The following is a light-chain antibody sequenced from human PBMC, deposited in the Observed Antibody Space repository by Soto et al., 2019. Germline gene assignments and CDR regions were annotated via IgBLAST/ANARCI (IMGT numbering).Light chain of an antibody. V-gene: IGKV3-20*01. CDR2: DAS. J-gene: IGKJ4*01. Sequence: EIVLTQSPGILSLSPGERATLSCRASQSVSYYLAWYQQKPGQAPRLLIYDASSRATGVPDRFSGSGSGTDFTLTISRLEPEDFAVYYCQQYGSSPSLTFGGGTKV. CDR1: QSVSYY. CDR3: QQYGSSPSLT.